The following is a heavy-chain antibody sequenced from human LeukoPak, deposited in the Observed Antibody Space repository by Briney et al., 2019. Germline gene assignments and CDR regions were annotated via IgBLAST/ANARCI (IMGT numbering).Heavy chain of an antibody. J-gene: IGHJ4*02. V-gene: IGHV3-15*01. CDR2: IQSKADGGAA. CDR3: VTDYLQGEMATIRVNY. CDR1: GFTSGFTFSDAW. Sequence: GGSLRLSCAASGFTSGFTFSDAWMSWIRQAPGKGLEWVGRIQSKADGGAADYAAPVKGKFTISRDDPKNTVYLQMNSLKTEDTAVYYCVTDYLQGEMATIRVNYWGQGTLVTVSS. D-gene: IGHD5-24*01.